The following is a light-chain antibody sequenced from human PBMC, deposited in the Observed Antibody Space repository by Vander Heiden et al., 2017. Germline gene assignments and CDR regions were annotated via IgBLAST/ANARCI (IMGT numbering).Light chain of an antibody. Sequence: IVLTQSPATLSLSPVERATLSCRASQSVSSYLAWYQQKPGQAPRLLIYDASNRATGIPARFSGSGSGTDFTLTISSLEPEDFAVYYCQQRSNWPLLTFGGGTKVEIK. CDR1: QSVSSY. CDR2: DAS. V-gene: IGKV3-11*01. CDR3: QQRSNWPLLT. J-gene: IGKJ4*01.